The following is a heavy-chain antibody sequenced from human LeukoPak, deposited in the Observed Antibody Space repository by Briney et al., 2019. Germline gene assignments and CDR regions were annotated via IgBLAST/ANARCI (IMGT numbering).Heavy chain of an antibody. V-gene: IGHV3-7*01. CDR1: GFTFSSYW. Sequence: GGSLRLSCAASGFTFSSYWMSWVRQAPGKGLEWVANIKQDGSEKYYVDSVKGRFTISRDNAKNSLYLQMNSLRAEDTAVYYCARDPTGYSSSWYTDYWGQGTLVTVCS. J-gene: IGHJ4*02. CDR3: ARDPTGYSSSWYTDY. D-gene: IGHD6-13*01. CDR2: IKQDGSEK.